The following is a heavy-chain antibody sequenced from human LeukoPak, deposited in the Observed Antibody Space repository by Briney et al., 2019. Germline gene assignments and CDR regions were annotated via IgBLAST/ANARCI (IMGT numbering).Heavy chain of an antibody. V-gene: IGHV3-21*03. CDR3: TTGIAGATSFDY. D-gene: IGHD1/OR15-1a*01. CDR2: ISGGSSYI. CDR1: GFTVSSNY. Sequence: GGSLRLSCAASGFTVSSNYMSWVRQAPGKGLEWVSSISGGSSYIYYADSVKGRFTISRDNAKNSLYLQMNSLKTEDTAVYYCTTGIAGATSFDYWGQGTLVTVSS. J-gene: IGHJ4*02.